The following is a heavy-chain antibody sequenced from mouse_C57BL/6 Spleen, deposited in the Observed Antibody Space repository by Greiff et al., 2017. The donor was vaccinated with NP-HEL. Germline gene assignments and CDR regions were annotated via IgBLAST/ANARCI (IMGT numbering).Heavy chain of an antibody. Sequence: EVQLMESGPGLVKPSQSLSLTCSVTGYSITSGYYWNWIRQFPGNKLEWMGYISYDGSNNYNPSLKNPISITRDTSKNEFFLKLKSVTTEDTATYYCARDPRTGTWFDYWGQGTTLTVSS. CDR2: ISYDGSN. V-gene: IGHV3-6*01. J-gene: IGHJ2*01. D-gene: IGHD4-1*01. CDR3: ARDPRTGTWFDY. CDR1: GYSITSGYY.